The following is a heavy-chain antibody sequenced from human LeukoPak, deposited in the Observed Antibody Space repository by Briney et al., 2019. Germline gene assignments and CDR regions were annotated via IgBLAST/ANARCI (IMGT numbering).Heavy chain of an antibody. CDR3: AKDNSWEDYWYFDL. D-gene: IGHD4-23*01. Sequence: GGSPRLSCAASGFTFSSYGMYWVCQAPGKGLGWVAFIRYDGSNKYYADSVKGRFTISRDNSKNTLYLQMNSLRAEDTAVYYCAKDNSWEDYWYFDLWGRGTLVTVSS. J-gene: IGHJ2*01. V-gene: IGHV3-30*02. CDR2: IRYDGSNK. CDR1: GFTFSSYG.